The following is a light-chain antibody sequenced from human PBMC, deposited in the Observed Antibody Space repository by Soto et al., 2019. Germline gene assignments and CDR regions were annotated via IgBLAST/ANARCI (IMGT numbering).Light chain of an antibody. CDR2: EVS. V-gene: IGLV2-14*01. CDR3: SSYTISRLHV. J-gene: IGLJ1*01. CDR1: SSDFADYNY. Sequence: QSVLTQPASVSGSPGQSITISCTGTSSDFADYNYVSWFQQHPGKAPKLTIFEVSHRPSGVSIRFSGSKSGNTASLTISGLQAEDEADYYCSSYTISRLHVFGTGTKVTVL.